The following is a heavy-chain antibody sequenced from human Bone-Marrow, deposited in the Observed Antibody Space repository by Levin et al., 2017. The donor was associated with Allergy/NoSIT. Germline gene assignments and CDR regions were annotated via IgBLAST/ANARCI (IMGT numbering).Heavy chain of an antibody. V-gene: IGHV1-18*01. CDR3: ARGDAVVLAATAFDI. D-gene: IGHD2-15*01. Sequence: GASVKVSCKASGYSFRNYGISWVRQAPGQGFEWMGWISPYNGNTKYAQKVQDRVTMTTDTSTSTAYMELRSLTSDDTAVYFCARGDAVVLAATAFDIWGQGTMVTVSS. J-gene: IGHJ3*02. CDR2: ISPYNGNT. CDR1: GYSFRNYG.